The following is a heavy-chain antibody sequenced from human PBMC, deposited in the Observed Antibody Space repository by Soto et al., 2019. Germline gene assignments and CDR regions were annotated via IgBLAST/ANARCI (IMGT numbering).Heavy chain of an antibody. D-gene: IGHD6-19*01. V-gene: IGHV4-31*03. CDR2: IYYSGST. Sequence: QVQLQESGPGLVKPSQTLSLTCTVSGGSISSGGYYWSWIRQHPGKGLEWIGYIYYSGSTYYNPSLKSRVTISVDTSKNHFSLKLSSVTAADTAVYYCARDRASGWGKGRWFDPWGQGTLVTVSS. J-gene: IGHJ5*02. CDR1: GGSISSGGYY. CDR3: ARDRASGWGKGRWFDP.